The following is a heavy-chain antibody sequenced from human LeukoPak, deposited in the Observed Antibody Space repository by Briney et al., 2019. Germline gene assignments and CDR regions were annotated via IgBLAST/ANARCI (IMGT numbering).Heavy chain of an antibody. CDR2: ISYDGNER. CDR1: GFTLSSYG. D-gene: IGHD3-16*01. J-gene: IGHJ4*02. CDR3: ARDLNAAKNGLHYGADC. V-gene: IGHV3-33*01. Sequence: PGGSLRLSCEASGFTLSSYGMHWVRQAPGKGLEWVAIISYDGNERYYVDSMRGRFTISRDNSKNTVDLQMDSLRAEDTAVYYCARDLNAAKNGLHYGADCWGQGSLVIVSS.